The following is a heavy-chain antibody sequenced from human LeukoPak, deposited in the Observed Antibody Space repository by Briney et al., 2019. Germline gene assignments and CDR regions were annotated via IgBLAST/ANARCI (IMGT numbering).Heavy chain of an antibody. CDR3: ARVQPHYYDSSGYPPDY. V-gene: IGHV3-11*01. J-gene: IGHJ4*02. D-gene: IGHD3-22*01. CDR2: ISSSGNTI. Sequence: GGSLKLSCAAPGFTFSAYYMSWIRQAPGKGLEWVSYISSSGNTIFYADSVKGRFTLSRDNAKNSLYLQMNSLRAEDTAVYYCARVQPHYYDSSGYPPDYWGQGTLVTVSS. CDR1: GFTFSAYY.